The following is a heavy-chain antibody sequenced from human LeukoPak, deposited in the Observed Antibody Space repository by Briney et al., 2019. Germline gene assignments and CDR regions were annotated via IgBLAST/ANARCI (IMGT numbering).Heavy chain of an antibody. D-gene: IGHD1-26*01. V-gene: IGHV1-46*01. Sequence: ASVKVSFKAPGYTFTSYYMHWVRQAPGQGLEWMGIINPSGGSTSYAQKFQGRVTMTRDTSTSTVYMELSSLRAEDTAVYYCARVLRRWELRRDLYYYGMDVWGQGTTVTVSS. J-gene: IGHJ6*02. CDR3: ARVLRRWELRRDLYYYGMDV. CDR1: GYTFTSYY. CDR2: INPSGGST.